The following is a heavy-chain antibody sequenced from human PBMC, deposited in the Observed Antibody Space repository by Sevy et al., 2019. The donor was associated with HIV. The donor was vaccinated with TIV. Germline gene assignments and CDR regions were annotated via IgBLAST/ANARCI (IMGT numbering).Heavy chain of an antibody. CDR1: GYTLRQLS. D-gene: IGHD3-22*01. Sequence: ASVKVSCKVSGYTLRQLSMHWVRQAPGKGLEWVGTFDPEDGRTIYAQKFQGRVTMTEDTSTDTAYMELNSLNSEDTAVYYCATTKDYYDSSGYPFDYWGQGTQVTVSS. CDR3: ATTKDYYDSSGYPFDY. CDR2: FDPEDGRT. V-gene: IGHV1-24*01. J-gene: IGHJ4*02.